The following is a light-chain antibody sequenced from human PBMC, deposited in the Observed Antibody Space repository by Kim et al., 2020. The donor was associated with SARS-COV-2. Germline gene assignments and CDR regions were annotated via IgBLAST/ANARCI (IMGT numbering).Light chain of an antibody. CDR1: HSVSSN. Sequence: EVVMTQSPATLSVSPGERATLSCRASHSVSSNLAWYQQKPGQAPRLLIYGASTRATAIPARFSGSGSGTEFTLTISSLQSEDFAVYYCQQYNNWPRTFGQGTKVDIK. CDR2: GAS. J-gene: IGKJ1*01. V-gene: IGKV3-15*01. CDR3: QQYNNWPRT.